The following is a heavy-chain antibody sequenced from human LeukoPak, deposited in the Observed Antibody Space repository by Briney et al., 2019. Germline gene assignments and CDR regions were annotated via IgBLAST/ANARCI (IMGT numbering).Heavy chain of an antibody. CDR2: INHSGST. D-gene: IGHD2-15*01. Sequence: SETLSPTCAVYGGSFSGYYWSWIRQPPGKGLEWIGEINHSGSTNYNPSLKSRVTISVDTSKNQFSLKLSSVTAADTAVYYCARLVGVVVAATPDYYYYYMDVWGKGTTVTVSS. CDR1: GGSFSGYY. J-gene: IGHJ6*03. CDR3: ARLVGVVVAATPDYYYYYMDV. V-gene: IGHV4-34*01.